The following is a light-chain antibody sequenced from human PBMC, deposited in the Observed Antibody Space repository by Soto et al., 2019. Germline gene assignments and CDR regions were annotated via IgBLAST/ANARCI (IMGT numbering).Light chain of an antibody. CDR2: GAS. J-gene: IGKJ4*01. CDR1: QSINTN. V-gene: IGKV3-20*01. CDR3: QQYDSSPPT. Sequence: EVVLTQSPGTLSLSPGERVTLSCRASQSINTNLAWHQKKPGLAPRLLIDGASRRATGNPDRVSGSGSGTEFTLTISRLEPEDFAVYYCQQYDSSPPTFGGGTKVESK.